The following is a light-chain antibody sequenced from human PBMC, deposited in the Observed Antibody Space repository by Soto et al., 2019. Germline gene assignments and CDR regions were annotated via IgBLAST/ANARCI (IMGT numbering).Light chain of an antibody. Sequence: EIVLTQSPGTLSLSPGERATLSCRASQSVSSSYLAWYQQKPGQAPRLLIYGASSRATGIPDRFSGSGSGTDFTLTISRLEPEEFAVYYCQQYGSSPSTFGQGTQLEIK. CDR1: QSVSSSY. CDR3: QQYGSSPST. CDR2: GAS. V-gene: IGKV3-20*01. J-gene: IGKJ5*01.